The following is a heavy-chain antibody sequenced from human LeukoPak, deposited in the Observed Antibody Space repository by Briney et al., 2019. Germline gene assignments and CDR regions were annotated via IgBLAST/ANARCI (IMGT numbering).Heavy chain of an antibody. D-gene: IGHD3-3*01. CDR3: ARAYYDFWSGHTSYYMDV. J-gene: IGHJ6*03. Sequence: GGSLRLSCAASGFTFISYSMNWVRQAPGKEQEGVSYIGSSSSTIYYADSVKGRFTISRDNAKNSLYLQMNSLRAEDTAVYYCARAYYDFWSGHTSYYMDVWGKGTTVTVSS. CDR2: IGSSSSTI. V-gene: IGHV3-48*01. CDR1: GFTFISYS.